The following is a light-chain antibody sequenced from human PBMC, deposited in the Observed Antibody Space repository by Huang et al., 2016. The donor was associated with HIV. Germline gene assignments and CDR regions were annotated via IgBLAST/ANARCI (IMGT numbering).Light chain of an antibody. CDR1: QGISNF. Sequence: DIQMTQSPSAMSASVGDRVTITGPASQGISNFLAWFQQKPGTVPKRLIYTASNLQAGAPSRFSGSGSGTEFTLTISSLQPEDFATYYCLQYDSYPYTFGQGTKLEIK. V-gene: IGKV1-17*03. CDR3: LQYDSYPYT. CDR2: TAS. J-gene: IGKJ2*01.